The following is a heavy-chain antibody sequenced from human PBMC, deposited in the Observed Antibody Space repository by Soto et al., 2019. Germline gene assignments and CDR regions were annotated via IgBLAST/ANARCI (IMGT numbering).Heavy chain of an antibody. CDR3: AKQNTIFGVVIPLYYYRMDV. D-gene: IGHD3-3*01. CDR2: ISGGGDST. CDR1: GFTFSGYA. Sequence: LRLSCAASGFTFSGYAMSWVRQAPGKGLEWVSAISGGGDSTYYADSVKGRFTISRDNSKNTLYLQMNSLTAEDTAIYYCAKQNTIFGVVIPLYYYRMDVWGQGTTVTVSS. V-gene: IGHV3-23*01. J-gene: IGHJ6*02.